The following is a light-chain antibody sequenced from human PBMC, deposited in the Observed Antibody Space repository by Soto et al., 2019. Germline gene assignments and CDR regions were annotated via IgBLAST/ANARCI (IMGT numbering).Light chain of an antibody. Sequence: EIVMTQSPATLSVSPGERATLSCSASQRVKSKLAWYQQKPGQAPRLLIYGASTRATGIPVRFSGSGSGTEFTLTISSLQSEDFAVYFCQQYNNGYAFGQGTKLEIK. CDR2: GAS. V-gene: IGKV3-15*01. CDR1: QRVKSK. J-gene: IGKJ2*01. CDR3: QQYNNGYA.